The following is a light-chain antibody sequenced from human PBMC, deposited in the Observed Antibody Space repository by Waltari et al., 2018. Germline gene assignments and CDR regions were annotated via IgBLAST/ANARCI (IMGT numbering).Light chain of an antibody. CDR1: QSVGIN. V-gene: IGKV3-15*01. J-gene: IGKJ1*01. CDR2: TAS. CDR3: HQYNNWPPGGT. Sequence: EIVMTQSPAALSVSPGERATLSCRASQSVGINLAWYQQKPGQAPRLLISTASTRATGFPARLSGSGSGTEFTLTINSLQSEDSAIYYCHQYNNWPPGGTFGQGTKVELK.